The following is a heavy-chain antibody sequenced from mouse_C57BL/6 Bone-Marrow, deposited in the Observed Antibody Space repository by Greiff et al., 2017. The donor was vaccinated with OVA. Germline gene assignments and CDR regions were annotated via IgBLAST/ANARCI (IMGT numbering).Heavy chain of an antibody. V-gene: IGHV5-15*01. CDR1: GFTFSDYG. CDR2: ISNLAYSI. Sequence: EVKLQESGGGLVQPGGSLKLSCAASGFTFSDYGMAWVRQAPRKGPEWVAFISNLAYSIYYADTVTGRFTISRENAKNTLYLEMSSLRSEDTAMYYCARQGNYGWYFDVWGTGTTVTVSS. J-gene: IGHJ1*03. D-gene: IGHD1-1*01. CDR3: ARQGNYGWYFDV.